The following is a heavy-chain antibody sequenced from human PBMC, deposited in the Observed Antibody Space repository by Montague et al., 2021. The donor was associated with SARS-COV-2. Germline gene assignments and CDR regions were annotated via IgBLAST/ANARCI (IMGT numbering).Heavy chain of an antibody. CDR3: TKDFERTVSNTNNWFDP. CDR2: ISWSSGTR. CDR1: GFNFGNYA. D-gene: IGHD2-2*01. V-gene: IGHV3-9*01. J-gene: IGHJ5*02. Sequence: SLRLSCPASGFNFGNYAMHWVRQPPGKGLEWVSGISWSSGTRRYADSVKGRFTISRDNAKNSLFLQMNSLRVEDTALYYCTKDFERTVSNTNNWFDPWGQGTLVTVS.